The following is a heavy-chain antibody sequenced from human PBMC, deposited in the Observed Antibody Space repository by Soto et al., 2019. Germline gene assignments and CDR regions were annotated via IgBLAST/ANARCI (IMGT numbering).Heavy chain of an antibody. CDR1: GGSISSGDYY. Sequence: SETLSLTCTVSGGSISSGDYYWSWIRQPPGKGLEWIGYIYYSGSTYYNPSLKSRVTISVDTSKNQFSLKLSSVTAADTAVYYCARGTSFLWYFDLWGRGTLVTVSS. CDR2: IYYSGST. CDR3: ARGTSFLWYFDL. J-gene: IGHJ2*01. V-gene: IGHV4-30-4*01. D-gene: IGHD1-7*01.